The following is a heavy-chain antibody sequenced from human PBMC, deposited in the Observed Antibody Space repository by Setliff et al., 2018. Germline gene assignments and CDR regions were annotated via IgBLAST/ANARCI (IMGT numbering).Heavy chain of an antibody. CDR2: INWIGESK. D-gene: IGHD3-22*01. J-gene: IGHJ5*02. V-gene: IGHV3-20*04. Sequence: SGGSLRLSCATSGFTFRDYSMSWVRQAPGKGLEWVSGINWIGESKGYADSVKGRFTISRDNSQNTVFLQVNSLRPEDSAVYYCAKEDYSDSSGYYYETPWFDPWGQGTLVTVSS. CDR1: GFTFRDYS. CDR3: AKEDYSDSSGYYYETPWFDP.